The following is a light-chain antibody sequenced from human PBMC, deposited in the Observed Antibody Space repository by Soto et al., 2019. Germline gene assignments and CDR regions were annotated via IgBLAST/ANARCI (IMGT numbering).Light chain of an antibody. CDR1: SSDVGGYNS. Sequence: QSALTQPASVSGSPGQSITISCTGTSSDVGGYNSVSWYQQYPGKAPKLIIYDVSYRPSGISDRFSGSKSGNTASLTVSGLRAEDEADYYCSSYASINTRVFGGGTKLTVL. J-gene: IGLJ3*02. V-gene: IGLV2-14*01. CDR3: SSYASINTRV. CDR2: DVS.